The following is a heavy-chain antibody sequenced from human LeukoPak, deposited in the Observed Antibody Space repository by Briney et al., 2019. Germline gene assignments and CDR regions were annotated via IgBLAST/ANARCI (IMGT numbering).Heavy chain of an antibody. J-gene: IGHJ6*02. CDR3: ARGYFSSSGRGMDV. CDR2: IKQDGSEK. Sequence: GGSLRLSCEASGFTFNNYWMSLVRQAPRKGLEWVANIKQDGSEKSYVDSVKGRFTISRDNAKNSLFLQMDSLRAEDTAVYYCARGYFSSSGRGMDVWGQGTTVTVSS. V-gene: IGHV3-7*01. CDR1: GFTFNNYW. D-gene: IGHD6-13*01.